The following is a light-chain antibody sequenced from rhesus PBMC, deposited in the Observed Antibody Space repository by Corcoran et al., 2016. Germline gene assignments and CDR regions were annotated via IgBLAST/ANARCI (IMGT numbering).Light chain of an antibody. V-gene: IGLV2-13*03. Sequence: QAAPTQSPSVSGSPGQSVTISCSGTSSDIGGYNRVSWYQQHPGKAPKLMISDVSKRPSGVSDRFSGSKSGNTASLTISGLQAEDEAVYYCCSYTTSSTYIFGAGTRLTVL. CDR2: DVS. CDR3: CSYTTSSTYI. J-gene: IGLJ1*01. CDR1: SSDIGGYNR.